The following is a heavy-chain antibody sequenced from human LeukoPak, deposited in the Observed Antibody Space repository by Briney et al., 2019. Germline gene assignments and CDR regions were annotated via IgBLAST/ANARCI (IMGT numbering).Heavy chain of an antibody. CDR1: GFTFSSYA. Sequence: GGSLRLSCAASGFTFSSYAMHWVRQAPGKGLEWVAVISYDGSNKYYADSVKGRFTISRDNSKNTLYLQMNSLRAEDTAVYYCARDLEFGYWGQGTLVTVSS. V-gene: IGHV3-30*04. D-gene: IGHD1-1*01. CDR3: ARDLEFGY. CDR2: ISYDGSNK. J-gene: IGHJ4*02.